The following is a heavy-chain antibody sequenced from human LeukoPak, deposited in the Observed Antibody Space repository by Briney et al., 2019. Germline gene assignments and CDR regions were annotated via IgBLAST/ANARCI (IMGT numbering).Heavy chain of an antibody. J-gene: IGHJ6*03. Sequence: GGSLRLSCAASGFTFDDYGMSWVRQAPGKGLEWVSGINWNGGSTSYADSVKGRFTISRDNAKNTLYLQMNSLRAEDTAVYYCARSSSWYFYYYYYYMDVWGKGTTVTVSS. D-gene: IGHD6-13*01. CDR2: INWNGGST. V-gene: IGHV3-20*04. CDR3: ARSSSWYFYYYYYYMDV. CDR1: GFTFDDYG.